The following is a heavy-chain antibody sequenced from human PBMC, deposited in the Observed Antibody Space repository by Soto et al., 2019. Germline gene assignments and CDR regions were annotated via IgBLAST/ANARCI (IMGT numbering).Heavy chain of an antibody. Sequence: SNILYVTCDVSGDCLSTSSYYWAWIRQPPGKGLEWIASIYYSGATYYNPTLQSRVTISVDTSNNRFSLTLSSLTAADTAVYFYAILASREYLQTWGQGSLVTVSS. J-gene: IGHJ1*01. CDR2: IYYSGAT. D-gene: IGHD2-2*01. CDR3: AILASREYLQT. CDR1: GDCLSTSSYY. V-gene: IGHV4-39*02.